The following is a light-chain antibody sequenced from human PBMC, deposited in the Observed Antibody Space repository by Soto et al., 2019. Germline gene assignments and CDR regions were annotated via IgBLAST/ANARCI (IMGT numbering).Light chain of an antibody. V-gene: IGLV2-14*01. CDR2: EVS. CDR1: GSDVGGYDY. Sequence: QSALTQPASVSGSPGQSITISCTGTGSDVGGYDYVSWYQLHPGKAPKLMVFEVSNRPSGVSYRFSGSKSGNTASLTISGLQAEDEADYFCSSYSISTAYLFGTGTKV. CDR3: SSYSISTAYL. J-gene: IGLJ1*01.